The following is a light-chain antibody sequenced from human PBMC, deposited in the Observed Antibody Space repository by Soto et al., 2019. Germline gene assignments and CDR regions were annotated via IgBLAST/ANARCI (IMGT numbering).Light chain of an antibody. J-gene: IGKJ3*01. CDR3: KQYNSYSST. CDR1: QSISSW. V-gene: IGKV1-5*01. Sequence: DIQMTQSPSTLSASVGDRVTITCWASQSISSWLAWYQQKPGKAPKLLIYDASSLESGVPSRFSGSGSGTEFTLTISSLQPDDFATYYCKQYNSYSSTFGPGTKVDIK. CDR2: DAS.